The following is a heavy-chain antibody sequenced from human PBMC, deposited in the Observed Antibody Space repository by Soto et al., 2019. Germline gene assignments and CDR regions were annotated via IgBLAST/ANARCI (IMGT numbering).Heavy chain of an antibody. Sequence: QVQLQQWGAGLLKPSETLSLTCAVYGGSFSGYYWSWIHQPPGKGLEWIGEINHSGSTNYNPSLKSRVTISVDTSKNQFSLKQSSVTAADTAVYYCASSVVPAAGWFDPWGPGTLVTVSS. CDR2: INHSGST. D-gene: IGHD2-2*01. J-gene: IGHJ5*02. CDR1: GGSFSGYY. V-gene: IGHV4-34*01. CDR3: ASSVVPAAGWFDP.